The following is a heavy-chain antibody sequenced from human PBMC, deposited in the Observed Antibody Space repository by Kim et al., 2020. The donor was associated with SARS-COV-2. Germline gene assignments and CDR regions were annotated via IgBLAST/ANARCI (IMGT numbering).Heavy chain of an antibody. CDR1: GGSISSGGYY. V-gene: IGHV4-31*03. J-gene: IGHJ5*02. D-gene: IGHD6-13*01. CDR2: IYYSGST. CDR3: ARYGIAAAGTRGDWFDP. Sequence: SETLSLTCTVSGGSISSGGYYWSWIRQHPGKGLEWIGYIYYSGSTYYNPSLKSRVTISVDTSKNQFSLKLSSVTAADTAVYYCARYGIAAAGTRGDWFDPWGQGTLVTVSS.